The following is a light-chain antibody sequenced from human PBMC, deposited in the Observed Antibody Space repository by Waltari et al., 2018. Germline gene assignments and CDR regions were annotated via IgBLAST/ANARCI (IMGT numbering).Light chain of an antibody. CDR3: QHYLRLPVT. Sequence: ERGLTQSPGTLSLSEGERATVSCRASESVSTALAWYQQKPGQAPRLLIYGASTRATGIPDRFSGSGSGTDFSLTISRLEPDDFAVYYCQHYLRLPVTFGQGTTVEI. V-gene: IGKV3-20*01. CDR1: ESVSTA. J-gene: IGKJ1*01. CDR2: GAS.